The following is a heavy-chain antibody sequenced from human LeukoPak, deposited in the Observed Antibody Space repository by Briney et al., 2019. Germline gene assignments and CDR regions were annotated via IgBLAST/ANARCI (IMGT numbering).Heavy chain of an antibody. D-gene: IGHD5-12*01. Sequence: SETLSLTCIVSGDSIFSYYWSWIRQPPGKGLEWIGYIYYSGSTNYNPSLKSRVTISVDASRNQISLKLSSVTAADTAVYYCARVSGYDWESFYDYWGQGTLVTVSS. V-gene: IGHV4-59*01. CDR1: GDSIFSYY. CDR2: IYYSGST. CDR3: ARVSGYDWESFYDY. J-gene: IGHJ4*02.